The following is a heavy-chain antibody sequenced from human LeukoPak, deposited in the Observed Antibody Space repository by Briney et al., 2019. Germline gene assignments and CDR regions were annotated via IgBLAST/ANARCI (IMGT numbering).Heavy chain of an antibody. CDR2: ISSSGSTI. J-gene: IGHJ4*02. CDR3: ARDRYEAEFDY. V-gene: IGHV3-48*03. Sequence: PGGSLRLSCAASGFTFSSYEMNWVRQAPGKGLEWVSYISSSGSTIYYADSVKGRFTISRDNAKNSLYLQMNSLRAEDTAVYYCARDRYEAEFDYWGQGTLVTVSS. D-gene: IGHD3-3*01. CDR1: GFTFSSYE.